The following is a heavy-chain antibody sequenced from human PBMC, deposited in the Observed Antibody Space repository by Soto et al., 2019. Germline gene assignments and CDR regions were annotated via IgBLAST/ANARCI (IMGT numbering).Heavy chain of an antibody. CDR3: AKYAMPVSGATWGGDLDH. Sequence: EVQLLESGGGLVQPGGSLRRSCAASGFTFSSYAMSWVRQAPGKALELVSAISGSGDNSYYQDSVKGRFTISRDNSKKSLYLQMKSLRGEEAAVYYCAKYAMPVSGATWGGDLDHWCQGTLVTVSS. V-gene: IGHV3-23*01. J-gene: IGHJ4*02. CDR2: ISGSGDNS. CDR1: GFTFSSYA. D-gene: IGHD2-2*01.